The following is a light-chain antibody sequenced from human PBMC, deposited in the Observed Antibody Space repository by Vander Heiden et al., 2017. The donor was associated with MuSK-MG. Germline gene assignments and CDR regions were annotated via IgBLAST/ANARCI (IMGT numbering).Light chain of an antibody. J-gene: IGLJ3*02. CDR1: SIDVGSYNL. Sequence: QSALTQPASVSGSPGQSITISCTVTSIDVGSYNLVSWYQQQPGKAPRLLIYEATKRPSGVSGRFSGSKSGNTASLTISGLQAEDEADFYCCSYTGTSTSTLLFGGGTRLTVL. CDR2: EAT. V-gene: IGLV2-23*01. CDR3: CSYTGTSTSTLL.